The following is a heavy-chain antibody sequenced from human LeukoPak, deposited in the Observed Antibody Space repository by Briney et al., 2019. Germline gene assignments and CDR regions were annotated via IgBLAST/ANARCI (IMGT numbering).Heavy chain of an antibody. CDR1: GGSFSGYY. V-gene: IGHV4-34*01. CDR3: ARANYYDSVDY. J-gene: IGHJ4*02. CDR2: INHSGST. Sequence: SETLSLTCAVYGGSFSGYYWSWIRQPPGKGLEWIGEINHSGSTNYNPSLKSRVTISVDTSKNQFSLKLSSVTAEDTAVYYCARANYYDSVDYWGQGTLVTVSS. D-gene: IGHD3-22*01.